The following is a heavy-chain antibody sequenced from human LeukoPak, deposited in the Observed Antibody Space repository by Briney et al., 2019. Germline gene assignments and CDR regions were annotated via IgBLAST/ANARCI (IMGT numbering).Heavy chain of an antibody. Sequence: GASVKVSCKASGYTFTGYYIHWVRQAPGQGLEWMGRFNPNSGGTNYAQKFQDRVTMTRDTSICTAYMELSRLRSDDTAVYYCARGTSSGNSNWFDPWGQGTLVTVSS. CDR1: GYTFTGYY. V-gene: IGHV1-2*06. CDR2: FNPNSGGT. J-gene: IGHJ5*02. D-gene: IGHD4-23*01. CDR3: ARGTSSGNSNWFDP.